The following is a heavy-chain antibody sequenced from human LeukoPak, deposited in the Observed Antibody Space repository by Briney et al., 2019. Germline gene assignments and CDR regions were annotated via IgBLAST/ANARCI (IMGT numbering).Heavy chain of an antibody. D-gene: IGHD3-3*01. CDR2: INHSGGT. Sequence: SETLSLTCAVYGGSFSGYYWSWIRQPPGKGLEWIGEINHSGGTNYNPSLKSRVTISVDTSKNQFSLKLSSVTAADTAVYYCSRGIYDFWSGYFFDYWGQGTLVTVSS. CDR1: GGSFSGYY. J-gene: IGHJ4*02. V-gene: IGHV4-34*01. CDR3: SRGIYDFWSGYFFDY.